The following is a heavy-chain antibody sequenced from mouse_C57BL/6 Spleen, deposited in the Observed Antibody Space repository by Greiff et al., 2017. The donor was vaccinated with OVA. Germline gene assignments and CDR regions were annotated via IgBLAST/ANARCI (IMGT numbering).Heavy chain of an antibody. D-gene: IGHD2-4*01. CDR2: IYPGDGDT. Sequence: VKLVESGPELVKPGASVKISCKASGYAFSSSWMNWVQQRPGKGLEWIGRIYPGDGDTNYNGKFKGKATLTADKSSSTAYMQLSSLTSEDSAVYFCARMGDYEGAWFAYWGQGTLVTVSA. V-gene: IGHV1-82*01. J-gene: IGHJ3*01. CDR1: GYAFSSSW. CDR3: ARMGDYEGAWFAY.